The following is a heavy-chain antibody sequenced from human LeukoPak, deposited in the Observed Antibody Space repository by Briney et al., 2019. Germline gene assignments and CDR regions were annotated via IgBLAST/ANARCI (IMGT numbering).Heavy chain of an antibody. CDR3: ARVRDGYNDAYDI. V-gene: IGHV4-61*02. CDR1: GDSISSGDYY. J-gene: IGHJ3*02. Sequence: KPSETLSLTCTVSGDSISSGDYYWSWIRQPAGKGLEWIGRISSSGSTNYNPSLKSRVTISVDTSKNQFSLKLSSVTAADTAVYYCARVRDGYNDAYDIWGQGTMVTVTS. CDR2: ISSSGST. D-gene: IGHD5-24*01.